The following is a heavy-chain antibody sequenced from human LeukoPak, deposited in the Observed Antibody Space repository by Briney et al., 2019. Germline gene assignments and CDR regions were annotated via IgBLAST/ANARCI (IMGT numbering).Heavy chain of an antibody. D-gene: IGHD5-18*01. CDR2: ISYDGSNK. CDR1: GFTFSSYG. J-gene: IGHJ4*02. CDR3: AKDHQLWLIMGGNYFDY. V-gene: IGHV3-30*18. Sequence: PGGSLRLSCAASGFTFSSYGMHWVRQAPGKGLEWVAVISYDGSNKYYADSVKGRFTISRDNSKNTLYLQMNSLRAEDTAVYYCAKDHQLWLIMGGNYFDYWGQGTLVTVSS.